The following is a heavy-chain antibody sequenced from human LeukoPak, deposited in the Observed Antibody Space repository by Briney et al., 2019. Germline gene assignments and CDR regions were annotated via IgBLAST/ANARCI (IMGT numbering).Heavy chain of an antibody. V-gene: IGHV3-23*01. CDR3: AKDPVVVPAAIGMDV. Sequence: GWSLRLSCAASGFTFSSYAMSWVRQAPGKGLEWVSAISGSGGSTYYADSVKGRLTISRDNSKNTLYLQMNSLRAEDTAVYYCAKDPVVVPAAIGMDVWGQGTTVTVSS. CDR2: ISGSGGST. CDR1: GFTFSSYA. D-gene: IGHD2-2*01. J-gene: IGHJ6*02.